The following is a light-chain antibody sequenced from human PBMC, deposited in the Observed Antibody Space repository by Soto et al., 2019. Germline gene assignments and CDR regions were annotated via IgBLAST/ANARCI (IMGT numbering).Light chain of an antibody. CDR2: DAS. V-gene: IGKV1-33*01. CDR1: QGISSY. CDR3: QQYENLPT. Sequence: IRMTQSPSSFSASTGDRVTITCRASQGISSYLAWYQQKPGRAPKLLIYDASNLEAGVPSRFRGSGSGTDFTFTISRLQPEDIATYYCQQYENLPTFGQGTRLEI. J-gene: IGKJ5*01.